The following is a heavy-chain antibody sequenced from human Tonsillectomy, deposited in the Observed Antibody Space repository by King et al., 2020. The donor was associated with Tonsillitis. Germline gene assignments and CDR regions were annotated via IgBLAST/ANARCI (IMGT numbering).Heavy chain of an antibody. D-gene: IGHD6-19*01. CDR3: ARDPRGQWLVHYWYFDL. Sequence: VQLVESGGCLVQPGGSLRLSCAASGFTFSSYEMNWVRQAPGKGLEWVSYISSSGSTIYYADSVKGRFTISRDNAKNSLYLQMNSLRAEDTAVYYCARDPRGQWLVHYWYFDLWGRGTLVTVSS. CDR1: GFTFSSYE. CDR2: ISSSGSTI. V-gene: IGHV3-48*03. J-gene: IGHJ2*01.